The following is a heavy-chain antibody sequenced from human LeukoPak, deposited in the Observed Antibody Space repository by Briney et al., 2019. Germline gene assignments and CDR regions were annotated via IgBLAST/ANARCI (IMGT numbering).Heavy chain of an antibody. V-gene: IGHV1-69*06. J-gene: IGHJ4*02. CDR3: ARVSGVYGDPTLDY. CDR2: IIPIFGTA. D-gene: IGHD4-17*01. Sequence: ASVKVSCKPSRGTFSSYAISWVRQAPRQGLEWMGGIIPIFGTANYAQKFQGRVTITADKSTSTAYMELSSLRSEDTAVYYCARVSGVYGDPTLDYWGQGTLVTVSS. CDR1: RGTFSSYA.